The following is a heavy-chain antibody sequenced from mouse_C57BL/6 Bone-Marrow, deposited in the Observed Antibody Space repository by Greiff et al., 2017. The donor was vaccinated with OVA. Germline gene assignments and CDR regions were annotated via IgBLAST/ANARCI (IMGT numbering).Heavy chain of an antibody. V-gene: IGHV1-81*01. CDR2: IYPRSGNT. Sequence: QVQLQQSGAELARPGASVKLSCKASGYTFTSYGISWVKQRTGQGLEWIGEIYPRSGNTYYNEKFKGKATLTADKSSSTAYMELRSLTSEDSAVYFGARPIYYGYGAFAYWGQGTLVTVSA. D-gene: IGHD2-2*01. CDR3: ARPIYYGYGAFAY. J-gene: IGHJ3*01. CDR1: GYTFTSYG.